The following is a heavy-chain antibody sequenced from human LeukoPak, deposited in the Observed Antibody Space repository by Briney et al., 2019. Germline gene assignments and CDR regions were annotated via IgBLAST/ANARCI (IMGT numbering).Heavy chain of an antibody. CDR2: ISSSSSYI. CDR1: GFTFSSYS. CDR3: ASLGSSKVATYYYGMDV. V-gene: IGHV3-21*01. D-gene: IGHD5-12*01. J-gene: IGHJ6*02. Sequence: GGSLSLSCAASGFTFSSYSMNWVRQAPGKGLEWVSSISSSSSYIYYADSVKGRFTISRDNAKNSLYLQMNSLRAEDTAVYYCASLGSSKVATYYYGMDVWGRGNRVTVSS.